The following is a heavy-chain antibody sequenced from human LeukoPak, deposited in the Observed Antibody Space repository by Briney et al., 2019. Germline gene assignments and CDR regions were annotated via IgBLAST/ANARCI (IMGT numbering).Heavy chain of an antibody. Sequence: SETLSLTCTVSGYSISSGYYWGWIRQPPGKGLEWIGSIYHSGSTYYNPSLKSRVTISLDTPKNQFSLKLSSVTAADTAVYYCAREFGDLDYWGQGTLVTVSS. D-gene: IGHD3-10*01. J-gene: IGHJ4*02. V-gene: IGHV4-38-2*02. CDR3: AREFGDLDY. CDR1: GYSISSGYY. CDR2: IYHSGST.